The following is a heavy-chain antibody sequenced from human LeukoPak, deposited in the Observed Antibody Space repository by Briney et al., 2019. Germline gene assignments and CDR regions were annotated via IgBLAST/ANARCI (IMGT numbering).Heavy chain of an antibody. Sequence: ASVKVSCKASGGTFSSYAISWVRQAPGQGLEWIGGVIPIFGPNYAQKFQGRATISADLATATAYMELSSLTSEDTSVYYCATGKDRSGYYYSLDYWGQGTLVAVSS. V-gene: IGHV1-69*13. J-gene: IGHJ4*02. CDR3: ATGKDRSGYYYSLDY. CDR1: GGTFSSYA. D-gene: IGHD3-22*01. CDR2: VIPIFGP.